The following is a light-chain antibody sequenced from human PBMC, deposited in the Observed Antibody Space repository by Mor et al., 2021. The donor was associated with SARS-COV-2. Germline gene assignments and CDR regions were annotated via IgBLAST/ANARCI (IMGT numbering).Light chain of an antibody. V-gene: IGKV4-1*01. CDR1: Y. CDR3: QQYYTTPLT. Sequence: YLAWYQVRAGQTPALLIYRASTRETGVPDRFIGSGSGTEFTLTISGLLAEDAAMYYCQQYYTTPLTFGRGTKVEI. CDR2: RAS. J-gene: IGKJ4*01.